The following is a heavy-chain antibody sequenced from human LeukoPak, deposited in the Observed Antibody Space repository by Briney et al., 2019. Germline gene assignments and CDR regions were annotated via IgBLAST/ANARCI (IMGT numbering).Heavy chain of an antibody. Sequence: SETLSLTCTVSGDSISSYYCSWIRQPPGKGLEWIGYICYSGGTSYNPSPKRRVTISPNTSNNQFSLKLRSVTAAETAVYYCARDNSVRDEAWWFNPWGPGTLVTVSS. V-gene: IGHV4-59*01. J-gene: IGHJ5*02. CDR1: GDSISSYY. CDR3: ARDNSVRDEAWWFNP. CDR2: ICYSGGT. D-gene: IGHD5-24*01.